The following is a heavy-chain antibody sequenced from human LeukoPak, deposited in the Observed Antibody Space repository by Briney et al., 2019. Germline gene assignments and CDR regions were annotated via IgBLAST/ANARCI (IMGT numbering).Heavy chain of an antibody. J-gene: IGHJ4*02. V-gene: IGHV1-18*01. Sequence: ASVKVSCKASGCTFTSYGISWVRQAPGQGLEWMGWISGYNGNTKSAQKLQGRVTMTTDTSTSTAYMELRSLRSDDTAVYYCARDGPMVRGVTTIDYWGQGTLVTVSS. CDR1: GCTFTSYG. CDR2: ISGYNGNT. CDR3: ARDGPMVRGVTTIDY. D-gene: IGHD3-10*01.